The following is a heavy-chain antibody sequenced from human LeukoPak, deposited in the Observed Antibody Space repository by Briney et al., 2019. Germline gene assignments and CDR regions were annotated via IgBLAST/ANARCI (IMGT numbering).Heavy chain of an antibody. V-gene: IGHV3-30*03. CDR2: ISYGGSNK. J-gene: IGHJ4*02. D-gene: IGHD6-19*01. CDR3: EAAVAGNDY. CDR1: GFTFSSYG. Sequence: GGSLRLSCAASGFTFSSYGMHWVRQAPGKGLEWVAVISYGGSNKYYADSVKGRFTISRDNSKNTLYLQMNSLRAEDTAVYYCEAAVAGNDYWGQGTLVTVSS.